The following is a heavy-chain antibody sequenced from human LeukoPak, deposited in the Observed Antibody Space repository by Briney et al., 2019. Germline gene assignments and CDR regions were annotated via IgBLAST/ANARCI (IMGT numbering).Heavy chain of an antibody. CDR1: GGSISSGGYY. CDR3: ARVGGSAPAAILAFDY. J-gene: IGHJ4*02. Sequence: PSETLSLTCTVSGGSISSGGYYWSWIRQPPGKGLEWIGYIYHSGSTYYNPSLKSRVTISVDRSKNQFSLKLSSVTAADTAVYYCARVGGSAPAAILAFDYWGQGTLVTVSS. CDR2: IYHSGST. D-gene: IGHD2-2*02. V-gene: IGHV4-30-2*01.